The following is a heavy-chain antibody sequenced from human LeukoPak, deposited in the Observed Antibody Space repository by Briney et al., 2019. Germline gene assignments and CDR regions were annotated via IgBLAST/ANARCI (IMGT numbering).Heavy chain of an antibody. V-gene: IGHV3-21*01. D-gene: IGHD2-21*02. CDR2: ISSSSSYI. Sequence: GGSLRHSFAASGFTFISYSMNWVGQAPGRGLEGVSSISSSSSYIYYAGSVKGRFTIYRDNAKNSLYLQMNSLRAEDTAVYYCAREPVVVTAAAFDIWGQGTMVTVSS. CDR3: AREPVVVTAAAFDI. J-gene: IGHJ3*02. CDR1: GFTFISYS.